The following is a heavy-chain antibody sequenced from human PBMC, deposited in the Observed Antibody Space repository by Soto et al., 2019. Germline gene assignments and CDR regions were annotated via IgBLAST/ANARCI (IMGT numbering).Heavy chain of an antibody. CDR1: GGSINNYY. J-gene: IGHJ4*02. D-gene: IGHD6-13*01. V-gene: IGHV4-4*07. Sequence: SETLSLTCTVSGGSINNYYWSWIRQPAGKGLTWIGSIYSTGNTNYNPPLRSRVTMSVDPSKNQISLKLSSVTAADTAVYYCARDRYSSNLYHFDSCGQGTLVPVYS. CDR3: ARDRYSSNLYHFDS. CDR2: IYSTGNT.